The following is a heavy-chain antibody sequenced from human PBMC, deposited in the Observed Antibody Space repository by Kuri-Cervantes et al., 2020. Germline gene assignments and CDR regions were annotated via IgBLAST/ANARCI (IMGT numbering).Heavy chain of an antibody. J-gene: IGHJ4*02. Sequence: GESLKISCAASGFTFSNSDMNWVHQAPGKGLEWVSGVSWNGSRTHYADSVKGRFTISRDNSKNTLYLQMNSLRAEDTAVYYCAREGFREYQLLWGGYYFDYWGQGTLVTVSS. CDR1: GFTFSNSD. V-gene: IGHV3-35*01. D-gene: IGHD2-2*01. CDR2: VSWNGSRT. CDR3: AREGFREYQLLWGGYYFDY.